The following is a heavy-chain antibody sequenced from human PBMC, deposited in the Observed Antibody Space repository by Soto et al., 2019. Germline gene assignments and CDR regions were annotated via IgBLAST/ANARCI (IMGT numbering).Heavy chain of an antibody. CDR2: IYYSGST. Sequence: PSETLSPTCTVSGGSISSGGYYWSWIRQHPGKGLEWIGYIYYSGSTYYNPSLKSRVTISVDTSKNQFSLKLSSVTAADTAVYYCASIYRGYEVTYDYRGQGALVTVSS. J-gene: IGHJ4*02. V-gene: IGHV4-31*02. D-gene: IGHD5-12*01. CDR3: ASIYRGYEVTYDY. CDR1: GGSISSGGYY.